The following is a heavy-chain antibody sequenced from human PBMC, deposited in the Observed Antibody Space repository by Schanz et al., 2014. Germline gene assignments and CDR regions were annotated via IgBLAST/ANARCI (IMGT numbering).Heavy chain of an antibody. Sequence: QVQLVESGGGVVQPGRSLRLSCAASGFIFSSYGLHLVRQAPGKGLEWVAFIWYDGSNKYYADSVKGRFTISRDNSMNTLYLQMNSLRAEDTAVYYCAKGLYYDNTGGGFDYWGQGTLVTVSS. CDR3: AKGLYYDNTGGGFDY. J-gene: IGHJ4*02. D-gene: IGHD3-16*01. CDR1: GFIFSSYG. CDR2: IWYDGSNK. V-gene: IGHV3-33*06.